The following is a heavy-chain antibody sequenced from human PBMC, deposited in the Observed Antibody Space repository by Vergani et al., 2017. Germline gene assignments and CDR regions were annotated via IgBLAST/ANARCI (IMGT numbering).Heavy chain of an antibody. J-gene: IGHJ4*02. CDR2: INPNSGGT. D-gene: IGHD4-17*01. Sequence: QVQLVQSGAEVKKPGASVKVSCKASGHTFTGYYMHWLRQAPGQGLEWMGWINPNSGGTNYAQKFQGRVTMTRDTTISTAYRELSRLRSDDTAVYYCARIPIMTATGFDYWGQGTLVTVSS. CDR3: ARIPIMTATGFDY. V-gene: IGHV1-2*02. CDR1: GHTFTGYY.